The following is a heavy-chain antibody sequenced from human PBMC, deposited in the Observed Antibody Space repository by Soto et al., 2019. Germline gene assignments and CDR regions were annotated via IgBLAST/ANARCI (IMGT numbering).Heavy chain of an antibody. CDR3: TRARPIVRGVIAVGGMDV. CDR1: GGSISTYF. Sequence: QVQLQESGPGLVKPSETLSLTCTVSGGSISTYFWNWIRQPAGKRLEWIGRIYTSGSTSYNPSLMSRVTLSVDTSKNQCSLKLSSVTAADTAVYCCTRARPIVRGVIAVGGMDVWGQGTTVTVSS. V-gene: IGHV4-4*07. CDR2: IYTSGST. D-gene: IGHD3-10*01. J-gene: IGHJ6*02.